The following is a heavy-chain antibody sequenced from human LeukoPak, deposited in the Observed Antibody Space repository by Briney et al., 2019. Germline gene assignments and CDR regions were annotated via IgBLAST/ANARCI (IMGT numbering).Heavy chain of an antibody. CDR1: GGSFSGYY. CDR2: INHSGST. CDR3: AGDSWSSGGQGY. J-gene: IGHJ4*02. V-gene: IGHV4-34*01. D-gene: IGHD6-19*01. Sequence: SETLSLTCAVYGGSFSGYYWSWIRQPPGKGLEWIGEINHSGSTNYNPSLKSRVTISVDTSKNQFSLKLSSVTAADTAVYYCAGDSWSSGGQGYWGQGTLVTVSS.